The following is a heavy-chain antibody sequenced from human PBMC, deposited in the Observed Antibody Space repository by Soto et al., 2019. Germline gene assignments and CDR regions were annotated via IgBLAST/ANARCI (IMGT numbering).Heavy chain of an antibody. CDR1: GGSISSYY. CDR3: AVTMVRGVIPHYYYGRDV. V-gene: IGHV4-59*01. D-gene: IGHD3-10*01. CDR2: IYYSGST. Sequence: SETLSLTCTVSGGSISSYYWSWIRQPPGKGLEWIGYIYYSGSTNYNPSLKSRVTISVDTSKNQFSLKLSSVTAADTAVYYCAVTMVRGVIPHYYYGRDVWGQGTTVTVSS. J-gene: IGHJ6*02.